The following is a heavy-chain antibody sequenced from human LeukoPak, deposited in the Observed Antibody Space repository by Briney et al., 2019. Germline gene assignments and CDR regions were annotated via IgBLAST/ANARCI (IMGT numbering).Heavy chain of an antibody. Sequence: GGSLRLSCAASGFTFSSCAMSWVRQAPGKGLEWVSAISTSGGRTFYADSVKGRFTISRDNAKNSLYLQMNSLRAEDTAVYYCARDTYLWFGESNDYTDVWGKGTTVTVSS. J-gene: IGHJ6*03. CDR2: ISTSGGRT. CDR3: ARDTYLWFGESNDYTDV. D-gene: IGHD3-10*01. V-gene: IGHV3-23*01. CDR1: GFTFSSCA.